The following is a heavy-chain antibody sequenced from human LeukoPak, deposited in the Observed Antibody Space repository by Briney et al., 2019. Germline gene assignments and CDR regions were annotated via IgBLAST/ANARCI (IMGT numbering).Heavy chain of an antibody. D-gene: IGHD3-10*01. V-gene: IGHV4-39*07. CDR1: GGSISSYY. Sequence: KTSETLSLTCTVSGGSISSYYWSWIRQPPGKGLEWIGSIYYSGSTYYNPSLKSRVTISVDTSKNQFSLKLSSVTAADTAVYYCARGHTMVRGGVDYWGQGALVTVSS. CDR2: IYYSGST. CDR3: ARGHTMVRGGVDY. J-gene: IGHJ4*02.